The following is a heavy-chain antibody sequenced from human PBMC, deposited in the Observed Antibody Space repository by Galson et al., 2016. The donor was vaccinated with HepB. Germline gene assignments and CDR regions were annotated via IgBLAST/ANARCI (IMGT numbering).Heavy chain of an antibody. D-gene: IGHD6-13*01. CDR1: GFSIRNHW. V-gene: IGHV3-7*03. CDR2: INQDGSVE. J-gene: IGHJ4*02. Sequence: SLRLSCAASGFSIRNHWMSWVRQAPGKGLEWVANINQDGSVEKYADSVRGRLTVFKGNAKNSVYLQLNSLSADDTAMFYCARIAADGSTFDYWGQGTLVTVSS. CDR3: ARIAADGSTFDY.